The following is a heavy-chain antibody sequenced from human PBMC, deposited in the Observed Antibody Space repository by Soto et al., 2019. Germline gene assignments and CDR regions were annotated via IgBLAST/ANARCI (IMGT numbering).Heavy chain of an antibody. V-gene: IGHV6-1*01. Sequence: SQTLSLTCAISGDSVSSNSAAWNWIRQSPSRGLEWLGRTYYRSKWYNDYAVSVKSRITINPDTSKNQFSLQLNSVTPEDTAVFYCARASMFVYYGLDDWSQGTLVTVSS. CDR2: TYYRSKWYN. J-gene: IGHJ4*02. D-gene: IGHD1-26*01. CDR1: GDSVSSNSAA. CDR3: ARASMFVYYGLDD.